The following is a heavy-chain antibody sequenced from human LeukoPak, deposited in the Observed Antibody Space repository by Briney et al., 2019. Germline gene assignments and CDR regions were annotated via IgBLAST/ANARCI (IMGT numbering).Heavy chain of an antibody. Sequence: PGGSLRLSCAASGFTFSSYSMSWVRQAPGKGLEWVSSISSSSSYIYYADSVKGRFTISRDNAKNSLYLQMNSLRAEDTAVYYCAKTRSSGYYLKYYFDYWGQGTLVTVSS. CDR1: GFTFSSYS. J-gene: IGHJ4*02. CDR2: ISSSSSYI. CDR3: AKTRSSGYYLKYYFDY. D-gene: IGHD3-22*01. V-gene: IGHV3-21*01.